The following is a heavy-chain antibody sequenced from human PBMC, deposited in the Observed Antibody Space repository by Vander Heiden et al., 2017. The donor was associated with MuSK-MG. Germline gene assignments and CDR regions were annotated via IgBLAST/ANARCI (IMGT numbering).Heavy chain of an antibody. CDR3: AREDGDYVGGAFDI. J-gene: IGHJ3*02. V-gene: IGHV3-21*01. CDR1: GFTFSSYS. CDR2: ISSSSSYI. D-gene: IGHD4-17*01. Sequence: EVQLVESGGGLVKPGGSLRLSCAASGFTFSSYSMNWVRQAPGKGLEWVSSISSSSSYIYYADSVKGRFTISRDNAKNSLYLQMNSLRAEDTAVYYCAREDGDYVGGAFDIWGQGTMVTVSS.